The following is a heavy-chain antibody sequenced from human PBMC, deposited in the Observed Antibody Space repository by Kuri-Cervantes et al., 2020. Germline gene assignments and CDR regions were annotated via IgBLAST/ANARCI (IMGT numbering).Heavy chain of an antibody. CDR2: ISSSSSYI. CDR1: GFTFSSYG. V-gene: IGHV3-21*01. Sequence: GESLKISCAVSGFTFSSYGMHWVRQAPGKGLEWVSSISSSSSYIYYADSVKGRFTISRDNAKNSLYLQMNSLRAEDTAAYYCARYGSGDFDIWGQGTMGTVSS. D-gene: IGHD3-3*01. J-gene: IGHJ3*02. CDR3: ARYGSGDFDI.